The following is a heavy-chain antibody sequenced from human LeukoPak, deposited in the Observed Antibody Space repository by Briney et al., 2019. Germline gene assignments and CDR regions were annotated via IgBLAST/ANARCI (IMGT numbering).Heavy chain of an antibody. CDR3: ASSDNVISEDAFDI. CDR2: ISSSSSTI. CDR1: GFTFSSYS. V-gene: IGHV3-48*04. J-gene: IGHJ3*02. D-gene: IGHD1-1*01. Sequence: QPGGSLRLSCAASGFTFSSYSMNWVRQAPGKGLEWVSYISSSSSTIYYADSVKGRFTISRDNAKNSLYLQMNSLRAEDTAVYYCASSDNVISEDAFDIWGQGTVVTVSS.